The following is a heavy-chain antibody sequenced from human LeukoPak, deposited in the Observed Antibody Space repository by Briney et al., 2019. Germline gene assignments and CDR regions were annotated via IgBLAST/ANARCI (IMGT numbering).Heavy chain of an antibody. J-gene: IGHJ4*02. D-gene: IGHD6-19*01. V-gene: IGHV4-59*01. CDR2: IYHTGNI. CDR1: GASMTSYY. CDR3: ARFGSGWWYIDY. Sequence: TSEPLSLTCAVSGASMTSYYWTWTRQPPGKALEGIGYIYHTGNIKYNPSINSRVSISIDTSKNQFSLKLSSVTAADTAVYYCARFGSGWWYIDYWGQGTLVTVSS.